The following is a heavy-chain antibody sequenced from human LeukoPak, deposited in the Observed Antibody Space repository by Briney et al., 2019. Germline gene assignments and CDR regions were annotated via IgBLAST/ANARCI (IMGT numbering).Heavy chain of an antibody. CDR2: IIPIFGTA. D-gene: IGHD6-6*01. CDR1: GGTFSSYS. V-gene: IGHV1-69*05. Sequence: SVKVSCKASGGTFSSYSISWVRQAPGQGLEWMGRIIPIFGTANYAQKFQGRVTITTDESTSTAYMELSSMRSEDTAVYYCASSSAYPNSFDYWGQGTLVTVSS. CDR3: ASSSAYPNSFDY. J-gene: IGHJ4*02.